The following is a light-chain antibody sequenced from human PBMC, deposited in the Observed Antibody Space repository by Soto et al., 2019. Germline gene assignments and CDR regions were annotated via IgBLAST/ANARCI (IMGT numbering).Light chain of an antibody. CDR2: GAS. J-gene: IGKJ3*01. Sequence: IQLTQSPSSLSASMGDRVTITCRASQGIINYLAWYQQKPGKAPKLLIYGASTLQGGVPSRFSGSGSGTDFTLTVSSLPPEDLANSYCQKLFTSHPTFGPGTTVHIK. CDR1: QGIINY. CDR3: QKLFTSHPT. V-gene: IGKV1-9*01.